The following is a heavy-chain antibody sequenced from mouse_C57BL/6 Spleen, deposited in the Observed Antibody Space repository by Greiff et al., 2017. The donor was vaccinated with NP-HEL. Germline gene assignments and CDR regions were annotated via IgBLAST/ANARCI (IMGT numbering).Heavy chain of an antibody. V-gene: IGHV1-69*01. CDR1: GYTFTSYW. D-gene: IGHD3-2*02. CDR2: IDPSDSYT. CDR3: ARCPAAQADYFDY. J-gene: IGHJ2*01. Sequence: VQLQQSGAELVMPGASVKLSCKASGYTFTSYWMHWVKQRPGQGLEWIGEIDPSDSYTNYNQKFKGKSTLTVDKSSSTAYMQLSSLTSEDSAVYYCARCPAAQADYFDYWGQGTTLTVSS.